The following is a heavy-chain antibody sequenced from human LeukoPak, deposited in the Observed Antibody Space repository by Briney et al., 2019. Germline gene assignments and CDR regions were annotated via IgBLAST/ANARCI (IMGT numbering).Heavy chain of an antibody. CDR1: GFTFSSYA. Sequence: GGSLRLSCAASGFTFSSYAMSWVRQAPGKGLEWVSAISGGGIGIYYADSLKGRFTISRDDSKNTLYLQMNSLRAEDTAVYYCTRRRGNQQPIDYWGQGTLVTASS. CDR2: ISGGGIGI. CDR3: TRRRGNQQPIDY. V-gene: IGHV3-23*01. J-gene: IGHJ4*02. D-gene: IGHD2-2*01.